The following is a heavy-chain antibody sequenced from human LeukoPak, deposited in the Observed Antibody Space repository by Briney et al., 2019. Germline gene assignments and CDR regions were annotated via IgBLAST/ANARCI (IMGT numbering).Heavy chain of an antibody. CDR3: ARRATTVSTFDY. Sequence: DSVKGRFTISRDNAWNSLYLQMNSLRAEDTAVYYCARRATTVSTFDYWGQGTLVTVSS. D-gene: IGHD4-17*01. J-gene: IGHJ4*02. V-gene: IGHV3-11*06.